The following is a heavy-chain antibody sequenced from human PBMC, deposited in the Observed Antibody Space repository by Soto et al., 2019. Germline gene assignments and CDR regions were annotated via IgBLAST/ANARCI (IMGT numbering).Heavy chain of an antibody. V-gene: IGHV4-30-2*01. D-gene: IGHD5-12*01. CDR3: AAGGGLPRYY. CDR1: GGSISSGGYY. J-gene: IGHJ4*02. Sequence: QLQLQESGSGLVKPSQPLSLTCAVSGGSISSGGYYWSWIRQPPGKGLEWIGYIYHSGSTYYNTSLKSRVTRSVDRSKNQFSLKLSSVPAADTAVYYCAAGGGLPRYYWGQGTMVTVSS. CDR2: IYHSGST.